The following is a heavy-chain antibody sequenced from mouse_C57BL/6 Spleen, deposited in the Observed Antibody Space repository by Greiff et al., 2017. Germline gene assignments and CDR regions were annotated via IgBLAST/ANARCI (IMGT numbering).Heavy chain of an antibody. D-gene: IGHD3-3*01. Sequence: QVQLKQPGAELVRPGSSVKLSCKASGYTFTSYWMHWVKQRPIQGLEWIGNIDPSDSETHYNQKFKDKATLTVDKSSSTAYMQLSSLTSEDSAVYYCARSVTRGDFECWGQGTTLTVAS. J-gene: IGHJ2*01. CDR1: GYTFTSYW. CDR3: ARSVTRGDFEC. V-gene: IGHV1-52*01. CDR2: IDPSDSET.